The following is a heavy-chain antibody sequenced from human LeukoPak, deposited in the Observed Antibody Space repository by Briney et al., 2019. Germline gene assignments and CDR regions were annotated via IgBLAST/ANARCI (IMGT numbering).Heavy chain of an antibody. V-gene: IGHV4-34*01. Sequence: ASETLSLTCAVYGGSFSGYYWSWIRQPPGKGLEWIGEINHSGSTNYNPSLKSRVTISVDTSKNQFSLKLSSVTAADTAVYYCARRYQLGEIDYWGQGTLVTVSS. CDR2: INHSGST. J-gene: IGHJ4*02. D-gene: IGHD2-2*01. CDR3: ARRYQLGEIDY. CDR1: GGSFSGYY.